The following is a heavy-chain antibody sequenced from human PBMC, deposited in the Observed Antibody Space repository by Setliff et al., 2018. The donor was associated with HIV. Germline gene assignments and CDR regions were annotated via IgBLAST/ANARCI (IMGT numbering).Heavy chain of an antibody. V-gene: IGHV3-72*01. CDR1: GVTLYNTY. J-gene: IGHJ4*02. CDR3: VGGSGTDRYDY. D-gene: IGHD3-10*01. Sequence: AGSLRLSCATSGVTLYNTYMDWVRQAPGKGLVWVGRIRNGNRYSTEYAASVKGRFIISRDDSENSLYLQMNSRKTEDTAVYYCVGGSGTDRYDYWGRGTLVTVSS. CDR2: IRNGNRYST.